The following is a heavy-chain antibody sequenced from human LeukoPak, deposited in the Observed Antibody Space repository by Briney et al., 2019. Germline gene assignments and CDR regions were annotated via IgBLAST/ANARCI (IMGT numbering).Heavy chain of an antibody. J-gene: IGHJ4*02. CDR3: AREYTSRFDY. Sequence: PGGSLRLSCAASGFTFSSYAMHWVRQAPGKGLEWVAVVSYDGGNKYYADSVKGRFTISRDNSKNTLYLQMNSLRAEDTAVYYCAREYTSRFDYWGQGTLVTVSS. CDR2: VSYDGGNK. CDR1: GFTFSSYA. D-gene: IGHD2-2*01. V-gene: IGHV3-30-3*01.